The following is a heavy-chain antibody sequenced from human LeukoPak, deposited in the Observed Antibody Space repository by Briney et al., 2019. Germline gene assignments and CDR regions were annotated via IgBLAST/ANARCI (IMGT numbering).Heavy chain of an antibody. CDR2: ISYDGSNK. CDR3: ARESQAYYYGSGSPNY. Sequence: PGESLRLSCAASGFTFSSYAMHWVRQAPGKGLEWGAVISYDGSNKYYADSVKGRFTISRDNSKNTLYLQMNSLRAEDTAVYYCARESQAYYYGSGSPNYWGQGTLVTVSS. D-gene: IGHD3-10*01. V-gene: IGHV3-30*04. CDR1: GFTFSSYA. J-gene: IGHJ4*02.